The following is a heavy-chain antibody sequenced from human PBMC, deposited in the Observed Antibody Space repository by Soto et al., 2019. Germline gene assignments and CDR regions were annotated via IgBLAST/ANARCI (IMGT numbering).Heavy chain of an antibody. D-gene: IGHD5-12*01. V-gene: IGHV3-53*01. CDR3: ATRGPSRDGYNHDAFDI. J-gene: IGHJ3*02. CDR2: IYSGGGT. Sequence: GSLRLSCAASGFTVSSNYMSWVRQAPGKGLEWVSVIYSGGGTYYADSVKGRFTISRDNSKNTLYLQMNSLRAEDTAVYYCATRGPSRDGYNHDAFDIWGQGTMVTVSS. CDR1: GFTVSSNY.